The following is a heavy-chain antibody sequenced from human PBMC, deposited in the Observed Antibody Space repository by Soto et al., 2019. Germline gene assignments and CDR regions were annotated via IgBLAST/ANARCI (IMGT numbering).Heavy chain of an antibody. Sequence: EVQLVESGGGLVQPGGSLRLSCAASGFTVSSNYMSWVRQAPGKGLEWVSVIYSGGSTYYADSVKGRFTISRDNSKNTLYLQMNSRRAEDTAVYYCARDVRVRGGIDNSYYGMDVWGQGTTVTVSS. CDR1: GFTVSSNY. V-gene: IGHV3-66*01. CDR2: IYSGGST. CDR3: ARDVRVRGGIDNSYYGMDV. J-gene: IGHJ6*02. D-gene: IGHD3-16*01.